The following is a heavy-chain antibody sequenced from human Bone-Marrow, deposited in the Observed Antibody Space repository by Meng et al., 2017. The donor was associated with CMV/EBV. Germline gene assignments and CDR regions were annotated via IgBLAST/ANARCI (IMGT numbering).Heavy chain of an antibody. CDR1: GFTFSSYA. D-gene: IGHD6-19*01. Sequence: GESLKISCAASGFTFSSYAMSWVRQAPEKGLEWVSAISGSGGSTYYADSVKGRFTISRDNSKNTLYLQMNSLRAEDTAVYYCAKYLGSGWYYRYYFDYWGQGTLVTVSS. CDR3: AKYLGSGWYYRYYFDY. CDR2: ISGSGGST. V-gene: IGHV3-23*01. J-gene: IGHJ4*02.